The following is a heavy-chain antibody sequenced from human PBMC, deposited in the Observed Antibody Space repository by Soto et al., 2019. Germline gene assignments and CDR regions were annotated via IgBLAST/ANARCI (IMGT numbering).Heavy chain of an antibody. Sequence: QVQLVESGGGVVQPGRSLRLSCAASGFTFSSYGMHWVRQAPGKGLERVAVISYDGSNKYYADSVKGRFTSSRDNSKNTLYLQMNSLRGEDTAVYYCAKGLRGYIYGYVSCGAFDIWCQGTMVTVSS. CDR3: AKGLRGYIYGYVSCGAFDI. CDR2: ISYDGSNK. CDR1: GFTFSSYG. D-gene: IGHD5-18*01. J-gene: IGHJ3*02. V-gene: IGHV3-30*18.